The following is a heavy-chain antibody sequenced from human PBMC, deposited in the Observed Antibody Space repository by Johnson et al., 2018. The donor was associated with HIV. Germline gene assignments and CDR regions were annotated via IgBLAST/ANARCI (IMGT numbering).Heavy chain of an antibody. V-gene: IGHV3-30*03. CDR1: GFTFTNAW. CDR3: ARGRMTLTAMDLRGGAFDI. CDR2: ISFDGSNE. Sequence: QVQLVESGGGLVKPGGSLRLSCAASGFTFTNAWMTWVRQAPGKGLEWVAVISFDGSNEHYVDSVKGRFTISRDNSNNTLYLQMNRLRVEDTAVYYCARGRMTLTAMDLRGGAFDIWGQGTMVTVSS. D-gene: IGHD2-21*02. J-gene: IGHJ3*02.